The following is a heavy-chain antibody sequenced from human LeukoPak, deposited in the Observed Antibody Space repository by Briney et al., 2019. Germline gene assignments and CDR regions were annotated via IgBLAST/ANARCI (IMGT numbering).Heavy chain of an antibody. V-gene: IGHV1-69*02. D-gene: IGHD2-15*01. CDR3: ARGPRNRYCSGGSCYFDY. J-gene: IGHJ4*02. CDR1: GYTFTGYY. Sequence: SVKVSCKASGYTFTGYYMHWVRQAPGQGLEWMGRIIPILGIANYAQKFQGRVTITADKSTSTAYTELSSLRSEDTAVYYCARGPRNRYCSGGSCYFDYWGQGTLVAVSS. CDR2: IIPILGIA.